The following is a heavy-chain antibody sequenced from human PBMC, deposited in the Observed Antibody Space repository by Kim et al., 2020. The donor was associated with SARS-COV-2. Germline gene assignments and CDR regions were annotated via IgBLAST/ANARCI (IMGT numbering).Heavy chain of an antibody. CDR3: ARSKAGYYMDV. J-gene: IGHJ6*03. Sequence: NSNPSLKSRVTISVDTSKNQFSLKLSSVIAVDTAVYYCARSKAGYYMDVWGKGTTVTVSS. V-gene: IGHV4-59*01.